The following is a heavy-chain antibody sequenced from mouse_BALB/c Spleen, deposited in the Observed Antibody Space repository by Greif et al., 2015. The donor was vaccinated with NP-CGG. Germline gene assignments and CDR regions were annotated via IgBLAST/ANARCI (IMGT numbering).Heavy chain of an antibody. V-gene: IGHV3-6*02. CDR3: ARGGGTTAPFAY. CDR2: ISNDGSN. Sequence: EVQVVESGPGLVKPSQSLSLTCSVTGYSITSGYYWNWIRRFPGNKLEWMGYISNDGSNNYNPSLKNRISITRDTSKNQFFLKLNSVTTEDTATYYCARGGGTTAPFAYWGQGTLVTVSA. J-gene: IGHJ3*01. CDR1: GYSITSGYY. D-gene: IGHD1-2*01.